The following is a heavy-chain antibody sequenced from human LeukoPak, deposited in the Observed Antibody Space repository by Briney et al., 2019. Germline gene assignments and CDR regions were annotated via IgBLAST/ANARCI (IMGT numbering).Heavy chain of an antibody. V-gene: IGHV4-59*01. CDR1: GGSISSYY. CDR2: IYYSGST. D-gene: IGHD3-3*01. J-gene: IGHJ3*02. CDR3: ARDLHYDFWSGYYSSHGAFDI. Sequence: SETLSLTCTVSGGSISSYYWSWIRQPPGKGLEWIGYIYYSGSTNYNPSLKSRVTISVDTSKNQFSLKLSSVTAADTAVYYCARDLHYDFWSGYYSSHGAFDIWGQGTMVTVSS.